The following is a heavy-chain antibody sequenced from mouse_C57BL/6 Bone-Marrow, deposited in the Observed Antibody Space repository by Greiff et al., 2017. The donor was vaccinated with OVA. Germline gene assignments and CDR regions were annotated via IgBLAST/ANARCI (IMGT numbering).Heavy chain of an antibody. CDR3: ARDHYGSATYAMDY. D-gene: IGHD1-1*01. J-gene: IGHJ4*01. CDR1: GFTFSSYA. V-gene: IGHV5-4*01. Sequence: DVHLVESGGGLVKPGGSLKLSCAASGFTFSSYAMSWVRQTPEKRLEWVATISDGGSYTYYPDNVKGRFTISRDNAKNNLYLQMSHLKSEDTAMYYCARDHYGSATYAMDYWGQGTSVTVSS. CDR2: ISDGGSYT.